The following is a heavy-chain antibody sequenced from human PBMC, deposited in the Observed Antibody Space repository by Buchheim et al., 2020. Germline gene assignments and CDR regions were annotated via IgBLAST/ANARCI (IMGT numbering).Heavy chain of an antibody. CDR3: AKTASMTTVTSTYFYYGMDV. CDR2: ISGSGGST. D-gene: IGHD4-17*01. CDR1: GFTFSSYA. V-gene: IGHV3-23*01. J-gene: IGHJ6*02. Sequence: EVQLLESGGGLVQPGGSLRLSCAASGFTFSSYAMSWVRQAPGKGLEGVSAISGSGGSTYYADSVKGRFTISRDDSKNTLCLQMNSLRAEDTAVYFCAKTASMTTVTSTYFYYGMDVWGQGTT.